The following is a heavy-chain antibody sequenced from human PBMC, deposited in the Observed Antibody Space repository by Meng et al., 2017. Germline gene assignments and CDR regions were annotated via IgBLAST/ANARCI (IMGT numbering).Heavy chain of an antibody. D-gene: IGHD3-9*01. CDR3: ARTQTYYDILTGYSRYYYYGMDV. J-gene: IGHJ6*02. CDR2: ISAYNGNT. CDR1: GYTFTSYG. Sequence: ASVKVSCKASGYTFTSYGISWVRQAPGQGLEWMGWISAYNGNTNYAQKLQGRVTMTTDTSTSTAYMELRSLRSDDTAVYYCARTQTYYDILTGYSRYYYYGMDVWGQGTTVTVSS. V-gene: IGHV1-18*01.